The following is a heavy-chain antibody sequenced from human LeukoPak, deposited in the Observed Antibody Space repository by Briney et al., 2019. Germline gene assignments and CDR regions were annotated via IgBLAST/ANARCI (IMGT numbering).Heavy chain of an antibody. CDR3: ARGGATPHDYGEDDAFDI. J-gene: IGHJ3*02. V-gene: IGHV1-69*13. D-gene: IGHD4-17*01. Sequence: SVKVSCKASGGTFSSYAISWVRQAPGQGLEWMGGIIPIFGTANYAQKFQGRVTITADESTSTAYMELSSLRSEDTAVYYCARGGATPHDYGEDDAFDIWGQGTMVTVSS. CDR2: IIPIFGTA. CDR1: GGTFSSYA.